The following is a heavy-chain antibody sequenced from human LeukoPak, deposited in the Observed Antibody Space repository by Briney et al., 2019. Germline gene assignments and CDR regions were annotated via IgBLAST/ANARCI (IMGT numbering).Heavy chain of an antibody. J-gene: IGHJ5*02. CDR3: ATDFSFGSGWYWGFDP. CDR1: GYTLTELS. V-gene: IGHV1-24*01. Sequence: VASVKVSCKVSGYTLTELSMHWVRQAPGKGLEWMGGFDPEDGDTIYAQKFQGRVTMTEDTSTDTAYMELSSLRSEDTAVYYCATDFSFGSGWYWGFDPWGQGTLVTVSS. D-gene: IGHD6-19*01. CDR2: FDPEDGDT.